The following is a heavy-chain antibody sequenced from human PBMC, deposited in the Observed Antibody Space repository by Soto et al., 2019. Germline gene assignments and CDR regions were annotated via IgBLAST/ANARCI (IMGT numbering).Heavy chain of an antibody. V-gene: IGHV1-8*01. CDR2: MNPNIGNT. Sequence: ASVKVSCKASGYTFTIYDINWGRQAKGQGLEWMGGMNPNIGNTGYGQKFQGGVTMTRNTSISTAYMELSSLSSEDTAVYYCAIVKVLYYYYMDIWGKETTVTVSS. CDR1: GYTFTIYD. J-gene: IGHJ6*03. CDR3: AIVKVLYYYYMDI.